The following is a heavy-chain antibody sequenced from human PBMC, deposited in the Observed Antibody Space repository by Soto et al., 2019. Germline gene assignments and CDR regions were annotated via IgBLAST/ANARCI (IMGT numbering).Heavy chain of an antibody. J-gene: IGHJ3*02. Sequence: ASVKVSCKASGYTFTGYYMHWVRQAPGQGLEWMGWINPNSGGTNYAQKFQGWVTMTRDTSISTAYMELSRLRSDDTAVYYCARDQRAAAAGSRGAFDIWGQGTIVTVSS. CDR2: INPNSGGT. V-gene: IGHV1-2*04. CDR3: ARDQRAAAAGSRGAFDI. CDR1: GYTFTGYY. D-gene: IGHD6-13*01.